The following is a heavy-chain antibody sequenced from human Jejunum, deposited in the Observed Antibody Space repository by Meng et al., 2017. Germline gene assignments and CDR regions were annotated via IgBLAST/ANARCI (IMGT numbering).Heavy chain of an antibody. CDR3: ANRAWLES. CDR1: GFSFSNQS. J-gene: IGHJ5*01. V-gene: IGHV3-23*01. D-gene: IGHD3-10*01. CDR2: ILDRDGKT. Sequence: GESLKISCAASGFSFSNQSMSWVRQAPGKGLEWVSVILDRDGKTYYADSVKCRFTIYRDNSKNTLYLQMNSMRVDDTAVYYCANRAWLESWGQGTLVTVSS.